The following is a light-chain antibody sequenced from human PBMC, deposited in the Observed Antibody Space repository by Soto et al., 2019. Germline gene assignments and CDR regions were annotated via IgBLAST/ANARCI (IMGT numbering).Light chain of an antibody. CDR1: RSDVGNYNL. CDR3: CSYAGSDTWA. V-gene: IGLV2-23*02. J-gene: IGLJ3*02. CDR2: EVN. Sequence: QPVLTQPASVSGSPGQSITISCTGTRSDVGNYNLVSWYQQHPGKAPKLMIYEVNKRPSGVSNRFSGSKSGNTASLTISGLQTEDEADYYCCSYAGSDTWAFGGGTKVTVL.